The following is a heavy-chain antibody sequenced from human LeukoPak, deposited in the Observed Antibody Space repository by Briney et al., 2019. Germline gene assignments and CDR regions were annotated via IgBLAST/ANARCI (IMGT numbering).Heavy chain of an antibody. V-gene: IGHV3-23*01. CDR3: AKDRAGSHPLDAFDI. CDR2: ISGSGGST. CDR1: GGSISSSSYY. J-gene: IGHJ3*02. D-gene: IGHD1-14*01. Sequence: ETLSLTCTVSGGSISSSSYYWSWVRQAPGKGLEWVSAISGSGGSTYYADSVKGRFTISRDNSKNTLYLQMNSLRAEDTAVYYCAKDRAGSHPLDAFDIWGQGTMVTVSS.